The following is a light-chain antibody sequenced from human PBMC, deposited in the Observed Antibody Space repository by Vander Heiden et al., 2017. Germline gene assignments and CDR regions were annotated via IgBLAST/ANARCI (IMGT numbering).Light chain of an antibody. CDR3: HQYIIYPWT. CDR1: QTVRTW. J-gene: IGKJ1*01. CDR2: QAS. V-gene: IGKV1-5*03. Sequence: DIQMTQSPSTLSASAGDRVTITCRASQTVRTWLAWYQQKPGKAPKLLINQASVLQSGVPSRFSARGSGTEFTLTINSLQPDDFATYYCHQYIIYPWTFGQGTKVEIK.